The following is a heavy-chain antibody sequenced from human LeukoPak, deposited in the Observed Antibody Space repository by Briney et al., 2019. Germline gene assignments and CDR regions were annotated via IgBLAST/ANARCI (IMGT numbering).Heavy chain of an antibody. V-gene: IGHV4-59*01. Sequence: SETLSLTCTVSGGSISSYYWSWIRQPPGKGLEWIGYIYYSGSTNYNPSLKSRVTISVDTSKNQFSLKLSSVTAADTAVYYCARERIAARSRSDAFDIWGQGTMVAVSS. J-gene: IGHJ3*02. CDR1: GGSISSYY. CDR3: ARERIAARSRSDAFDI. CDR2: IYYSGST. D-gene: IGHD6-6*01.